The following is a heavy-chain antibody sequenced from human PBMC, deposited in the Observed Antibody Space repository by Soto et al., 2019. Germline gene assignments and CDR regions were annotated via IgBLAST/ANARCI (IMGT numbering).Heavy chain of an antibody. V-gene: IGHV3-33*01. J-gene: IGHJ4*02. CDR1: GFTFSSYG. D-gene: IGHD2-21*02. CDR2: IWYDGSNK. CDR3: ARDGLAYCGGDCYPHFDY. Sequence: QVQLVESGGGVVQPGRSLRLSCAASGFTFSSYGMHWVRQAPGKGLEWVAVIWYDGSNKYYADSVKGRFTISRDNSKNLLYLQSNSLRGEDTAVYYCARDGLAYCGGDCYPHFDYWGQGTLVTVSS.